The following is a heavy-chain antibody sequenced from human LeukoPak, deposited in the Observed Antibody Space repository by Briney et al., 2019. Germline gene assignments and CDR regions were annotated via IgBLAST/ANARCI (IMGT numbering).Heavy chain of an antibody. CDR2: INQDGSVK. CDR1: GFTFSHYW. V-gene: IGHV3-7*01. CDR3: SISLEY. J-gene: IGHJ4*02. Sequence: QAGGSLRLSCTASGFTFSHYWMDWVRQAPGKGLEWVANINQDGSVKYYVDSVKGRFTISRDNTKNSLSLRMDSLGDDDTAVYYCSISLEYSGQGTLVTVSS.